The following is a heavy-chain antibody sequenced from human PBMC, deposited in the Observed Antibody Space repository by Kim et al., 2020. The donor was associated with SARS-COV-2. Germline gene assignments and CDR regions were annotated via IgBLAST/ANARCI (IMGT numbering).Heavy chain of an antibody. CDR3: ARATSRYYYYYLDF. J-gene: IGHJ6*03. D-gene: IGHD3-16*01. CDR1: GFTFSSYD. CDR2: ICTAGDT. Sequence: GGSLRLSCAASGFTFSSYDMHWVRQATGKGLEWVSAICTAGDTDYPGAVEGGLTISRENAKNSLHLQMNSRRGWDKAVHYCARATSRYYYYYLDFWGK. V-gene: IGHV3-13*01.